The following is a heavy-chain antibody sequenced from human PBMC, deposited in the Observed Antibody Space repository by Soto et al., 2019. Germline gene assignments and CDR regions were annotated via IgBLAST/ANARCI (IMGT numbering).Heavy chain of an antibody. J-gene: IGHJ4*02. Sequence: EVQLLEPGGGLVQPGGSLRLSCGASGFNFRLYPMAWVRQAPGKGLEWVSSISGSGGSTFYADSVKGRFTISRDNSKNTLYLQMDTLRAGDSAVYYCAKAHTFRFYYFTGGDYWGQGTLVTVSS. CDR3: AKAHTFRFYYFTGGDY. V-gene: IGHV3-23*01. CDR1: GFNFRLYP. CDR2: ISGSGGST. D-gene: IGHD3-22*01.